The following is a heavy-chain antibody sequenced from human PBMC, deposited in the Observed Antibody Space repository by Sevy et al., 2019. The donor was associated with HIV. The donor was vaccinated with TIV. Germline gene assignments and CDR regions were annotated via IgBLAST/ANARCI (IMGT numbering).Heavy chain of an antibody. D-gene: IGHD3-16*01. J-gene: IGHJ4*02. Sequence: GGSLRLSCAASGXTFSSYGMHWVRQAPGKGLEWVAVIWFDGSNTYYADSVKGRFTISRDIAENTLHLQMNSLRAEDTAVYYCARDLEFYDYGAFGPSFXXDXXXQGTLVTVSS. V-gene: IGHV3-33*01. CDR1: GXTFSSYG. CDR3: ARDLEFYDYGAFGPSFXXDX. CDR2: IWFDGSNT.